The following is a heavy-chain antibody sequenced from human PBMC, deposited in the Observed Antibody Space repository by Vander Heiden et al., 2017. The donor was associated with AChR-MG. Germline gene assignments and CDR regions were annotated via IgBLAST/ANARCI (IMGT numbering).Heavy chain of an antibody. D-gene: IGHD3-3*01. CDR3: ARSLYYDYDY. CDR2: IKQDGSEK. Sequence: EVQLVESGGGLVQPGGSLRLSCAASGFTFSSYWRSWVRQAPGKGLEWVANIKQDGSEKYDVDSVKGRFTISRDNAKNSLYLKMNSLRAEDTAVYYCARSLYYDYDYWGQGTLVTVSS. CDR1: GFTFSSYW. V-gene: IGHV3-7*03. J-gene: IGHJ4*02.